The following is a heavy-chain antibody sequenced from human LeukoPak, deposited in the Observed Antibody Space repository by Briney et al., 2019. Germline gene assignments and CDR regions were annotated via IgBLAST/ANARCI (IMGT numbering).Heavy chain of an antibody. CDR1: GGSISSYY. CDR2: IYYSGST. Sequence: SETLSLTCTVSGGSISSYYWRWIRQPPGQGLEWIGYIYYSGSTNYNPSLKSRVTISVDTSKNQFSLKLSSVTAADTAVYYCARDAHPYGSGSYLFDYWGQGTLVTVSS. D-gene: IGHD3-10*01. V-gene: IGHV4-59*01. J-gene: IGHJ4*02. CDR3: ARDAHPYGSGSYLFDY.